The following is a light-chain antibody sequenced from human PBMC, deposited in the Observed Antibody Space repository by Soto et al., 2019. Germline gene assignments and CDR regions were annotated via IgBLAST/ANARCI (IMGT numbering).Light chain of an antibody. V-gene: IGKV3-20*01. CDR2: DAS. CDR1: QSVASGH. CDR3: QQYGTAPIT. J-gene: IGKJ5*01. Sequence: EIVMTQSPATLSVSPGERATLSCRASQSVASGHLAWYQQTPGQAPRLLVSDASSRATGIPDRFSGSASGTDFTLTISRLEPEDSAMYYCQQYGTAPITFGQGTRLEIK.